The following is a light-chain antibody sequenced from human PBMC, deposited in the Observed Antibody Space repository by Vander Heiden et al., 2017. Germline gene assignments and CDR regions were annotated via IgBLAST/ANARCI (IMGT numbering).Light chain of an antibody. J-gene: IGLJ2*01. CDR3: QVWDSSTVV. Sequence: YELTPHLPVSVALGQTARITCGGNNIGSKNVHWYQQKPGQAAVLVIYRDSNRPSGIPERFSGSNSGNTATLTISRAQAGDEADYYCQVWDSSTVVFGGGTKLTVL. CDR2: RDS. CDR1: NIGSKN. V-gene: IGLV3-9*01.